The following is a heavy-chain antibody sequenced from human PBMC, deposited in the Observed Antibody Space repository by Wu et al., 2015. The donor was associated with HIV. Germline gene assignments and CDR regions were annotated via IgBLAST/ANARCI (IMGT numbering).Heavy chain of an antibody. J-gene: IGHJ1*01. V-gene: IGHV1-24*01. CDR2: FDPEDNKI. Sequence: QVQLVQSGAEVKKPGASVKVPCKVSGYSLTKLSIQWVRQAPGKGLEWMGGFDPEDNKIIYAQRFQGRVAMTEDRSTDTAYMDLNSLRSEDTAVYYCTAYPSDIWSTGLPYWGQGTLVTVSS. CDR3: TAYPSDIWSTGLPY. D-gene: IGHD3-10*01. CDR1: GYSLTKLS.